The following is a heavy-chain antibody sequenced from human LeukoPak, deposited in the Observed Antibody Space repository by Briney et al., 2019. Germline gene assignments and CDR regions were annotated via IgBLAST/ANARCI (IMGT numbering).Heavy chain of an antibody. Sequence: SETLSLTCTVSGGSISSYYWTWIRQPPGKGLEWIGYIYYSGSTNYNPSLKSRVTISVDTSKNQLSLKLSSVTAADTAVYYCARRDNSSWSFDYWGQGTLVTVSS. CDR2: IYYSGST. CDR3: ARRDNSSWSFDY. CDR1: GGSISSYY. D-gene: IGHD6-13*01. J-gene: IGHJ4*02. V-gene: IGHV4-59*01.